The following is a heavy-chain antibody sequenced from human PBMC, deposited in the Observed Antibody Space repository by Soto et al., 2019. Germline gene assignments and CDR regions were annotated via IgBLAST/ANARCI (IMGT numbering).Heavy chain of an antibody. D-gene: IGHD2-8*01. CDR2: ISRDGSNT. CDR3: AKLRDFVVLPAGILDY. V-gene: IGHV3-74*01. Sequence: PGGSLRLSCAVSGLTFSSYWMHWVRQAPGKGLVWVSRISRDGSNTTYADSVKGRFTISRDDFKNTLYLQMNSLRTEDTAMYYCAKLRDFVVLPAGILDYWGPGTLVTVPQ. CDR1: GLTFSSYW. J-gene: IGHJ4*02.